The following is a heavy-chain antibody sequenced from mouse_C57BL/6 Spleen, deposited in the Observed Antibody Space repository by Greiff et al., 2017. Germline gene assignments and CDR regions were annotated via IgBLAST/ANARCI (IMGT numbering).Heavy chain of an antibody. J-gene: IGHJ4*01. CDR2: IHPNSGST. CDR3: AILWYLYAMDY. Sequence: QVQLQQPGAELVKPGASVKLSCKASGYTFTSYWMHWVKQRPGQGLEWIGMIHPNSGSTNYNEKFKSKATLTVDKSSSTAYMQLSSLTSEDSAVYYCAILWYLYAMDYWGQGTSVTVSS. D-gene: IGHD2-1*01. CDR1: GYTFTSYW. V-gene: IGHV1-64*01.